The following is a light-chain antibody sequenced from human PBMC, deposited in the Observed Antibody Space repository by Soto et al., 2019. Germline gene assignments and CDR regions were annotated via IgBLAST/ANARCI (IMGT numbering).Light chain of an antibody. CDR2: GAS. Sequence: EIILTQSPATLSVSPGERATLSCRASQSISSNLAWYQQKPGQIPRLLIYGASSRAAGIPARFSGSGPGTEFTLTISSLQSEDFAVYYCQQYDKWPSFTFGPGTKVDIK. CDR1: QSISSN. J-gene: IGKJ3*01. V-gene: IGKV3-15*01. CDR3: QQYDKWPSFT.